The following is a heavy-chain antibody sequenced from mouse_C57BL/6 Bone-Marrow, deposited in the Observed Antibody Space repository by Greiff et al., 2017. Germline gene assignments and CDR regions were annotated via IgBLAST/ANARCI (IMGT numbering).Heavy chain of an antibody. D-gene: IGHD2-1*01. CDR2: IDPSDSYT. CDR1: GYTFTSYW. Sequence: QVQLQQPGAELVKPGASVKLSCKASGYTFTSYWMQWVKQRPGQGLEWIGEIDPSDSYTNYNQKFKGKATLTVDTSSSTAYMQLSSLTSEDSAVYYCARGGDGNYVGYAMDYWGQGTSVTVSS. V-gene: IGHV1-50*01. J-gene: IGHJ4*01. CDR3: ARGGDGNYVGYAMDY.